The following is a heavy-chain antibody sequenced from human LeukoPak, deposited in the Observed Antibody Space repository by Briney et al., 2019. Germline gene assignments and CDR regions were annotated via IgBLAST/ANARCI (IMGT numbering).Heavy chain of an antibody. J-gene: IGHJ4*02. CDR2: INHSEST. V-gene: IGHV4-34*01. CDR3: ARAVAGSNDY. CDR1: GGSFSDYY. Sequence: PSETLSLTCAVYGGSFSDYYWSWVRQPPGKGLEWIGEINHSESTNYNPSLKSRVTISVDTSKNQFSLKLSSVTAADTAVYYCARAVAGSNDYWGQGTLVTVSS. D-gene: IGHD6-19*01.